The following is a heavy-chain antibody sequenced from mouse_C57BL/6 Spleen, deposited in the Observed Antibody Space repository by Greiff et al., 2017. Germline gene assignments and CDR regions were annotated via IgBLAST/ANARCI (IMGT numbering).Heavy chain of an antibody. CDR2: ISYDGSN. Sequence: ESGPGLVKPSQSLSLTCSVTGYSITSGYYWNWIRQFPGNKLEWMGYISYDGSNNYNPSLKNRISITRDTSKNQFFLKLNSVTTEDTATYYCARGGGQLRLPFFWGQGTLVTVSA. J-gene: IGHJ3*01. V-gene: IGHV3-6*01. CDR1: GYSITSGYY. CDR3: ARGGGQLRLPFF. D-gene: IGHD3-2*02.